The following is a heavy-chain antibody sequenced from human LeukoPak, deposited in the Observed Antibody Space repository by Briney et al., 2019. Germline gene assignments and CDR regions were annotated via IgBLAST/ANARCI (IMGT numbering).Heavy chain of an antibody. CDR1: GFTFSSYA. V-gene: IGHV3-23*01. Sequence: GGXXXXSCAASGFTFSSYAMSWVRQAPGKGLEWVSAISGSGGSTYYADSVKGRFTISRDNSKNTLYLQMYSLRAEDTAVYYCAKESLRGPSDYWGQGTLVTVSS. CDR2: ISGSGGST. J-gene: IGHJ4*02. CDR3: AKESLRGPSDY. D-gene: IGHD3-16*01.